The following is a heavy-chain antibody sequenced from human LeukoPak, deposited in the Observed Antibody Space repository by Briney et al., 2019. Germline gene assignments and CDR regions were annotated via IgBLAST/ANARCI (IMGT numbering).Heavy chain of an antibody. CDR2: ISAYNGKT. V-gene: IGHV1-18*01. CDR3: ARVGNDGSGSFHC. J-gene: IGHJ4*02. CDR1: GYSFSSYG. D-gene: IGHD3-10*01. Sequence: ASVKVSCKASGYSFSSYGITWVRQAPGQGLEWMAWISAYNGKTNSAQKVQGRVSVTTDTSTSTAYMELRSLTSDDTAVYYCARVGNDGSGSFHCWGQGTLVTVSS.